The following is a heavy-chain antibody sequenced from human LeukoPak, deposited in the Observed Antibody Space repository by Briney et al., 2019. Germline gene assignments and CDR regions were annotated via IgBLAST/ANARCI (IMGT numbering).Heavy chain of an antibody. D-gene: IGHD6-19*01. CDR1: GFTLSNYW. J-gene: IGHJ3*02. Sequence: GGSLRLSCAASGFTLSNYWMSWVRQAPGKGLEWVANIKQDGSEKYYVDSVKSRFAISRDNAKNSLYLQMNSLRAEDAAVYYCARYGNGAWLAHYSFDIWGQGTMVTVSS. V-gene: IGHV3-7*01. CDR3: ARYGNGAWLAHYSFDI. CDR2: IKQDGSEK.